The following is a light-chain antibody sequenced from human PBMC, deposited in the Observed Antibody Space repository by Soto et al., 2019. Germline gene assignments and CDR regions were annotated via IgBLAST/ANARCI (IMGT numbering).Light chain of an antibody. CDR2: DVS. Sequence: QSVLTQPASVSGSPGQSITISCPGTSSDVGGYNYVSWYQQHPDKAPQLMIFDVSNRPSGISDRFSGSKSGNTASLTISGLQAEDEADYYCSSYTSTNTLVFGGGTQLTVL. CDR1: SSDVGGYNY. V-gene: IGLV2-14*03. J-gene: IGLJ2*01. CDR3: SSYTSTNTLV.